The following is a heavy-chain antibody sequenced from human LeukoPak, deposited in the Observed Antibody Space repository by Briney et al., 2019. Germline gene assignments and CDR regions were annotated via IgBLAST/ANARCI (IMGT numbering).Heavy chain of an antibody. Sequence: SETLSLTCTVSGGSISSYYWSWIRQPPGKGLEWIGYIYYSGSTNYNPSLMSRVTMSVDTSKNQFSLKLSSVTAADTAVYYCARVGSGSYRWGYYYYYMDVWGKGTTVTISS. CDR1: GGSISSYY. D-gene: IGHD3-10*01. J-gene: IGHJ6*03. CDR2: IYYSGST. V-gene: IGHV4-59*12. CDR3: ARVGSGSYRWGYYYYYMDV.